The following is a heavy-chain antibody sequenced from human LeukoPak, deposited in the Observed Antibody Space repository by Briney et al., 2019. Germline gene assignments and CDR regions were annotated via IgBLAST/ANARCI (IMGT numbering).Heavy chain of an antibody. D-gene: IGHD1-1*01. J-gene: IGHJ5*02. CDR1: GGSFSGYY. CDR3: ARVYTQAWFDP. Sequence: PSETLSLTCAVYGGSFSGYYWSWIRRPPGKGLEWIGEINHSGSTNYNPSLKSRVTISVDTSKNQFSLKLSSVTAADTAVYYCARVYTQAWFDPWGQGTLVTVSS. CDR2: INHSGST. V-gene: IGHV4-34*01.